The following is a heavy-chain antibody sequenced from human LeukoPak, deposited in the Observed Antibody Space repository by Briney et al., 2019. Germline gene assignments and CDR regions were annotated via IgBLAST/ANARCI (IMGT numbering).Heavy chain of an antibody. V-gene: IGHV4-59*01. D-gene: IGHD6-13*01. CDR2: SYYSVST. J-gene: IGHJ4*02. Sequence: SETLSLTCTVSGGSISSYYWSWIRQPPGKGLEWIGNSYYSVSTKYNPSLKSRVTIPVDTSKNQSSLKVNSVTAADTAVYYCAGDDSSSWWSYWGQGTLVTVSS. CDR1: GGSISSYY. CDR3: AGDDSSSWWSY.